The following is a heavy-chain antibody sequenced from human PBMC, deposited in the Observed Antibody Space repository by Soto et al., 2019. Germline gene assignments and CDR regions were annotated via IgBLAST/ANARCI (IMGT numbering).Heavy chain of an antibody. CDR1: GYTFTNYW. CDR2: IYPGDSET. J-gene: IGHJ4*02. D-gene: IGHD3-10*01. CDR3: ARKYYYGAGTLDY. Sequence: PGESLKISFKGSGYTFTNYWIGWVRPMPGKGLEWMGIIYPGDSETRYSPSFQGQVTMSADKSISTAYLQWSSLKASDSAMYYCARKYYYGAGTLDYWGQGTLVTVSS. V-gene: IGHV5-51*01.